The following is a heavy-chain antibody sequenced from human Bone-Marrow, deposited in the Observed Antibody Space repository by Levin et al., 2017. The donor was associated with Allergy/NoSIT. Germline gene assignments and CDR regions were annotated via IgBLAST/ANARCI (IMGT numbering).Heavy chain of an antibody. Sequence: GGSLRLSCAASGFTFSSYWMSWVRQAPGKGLEWVANIKQDGSEKYYVDSVKGRFTISRDNAKNSLYLQMNSLRAEDTAVYYCARVDGERLREPGMWYFDLWGRGTLVTVSS. CDR1: GFTFSSYW. J-gene: IGHJ2*01. CDR3: ARVDGERLREPGMWYFDL. CDR2: IKQDGSEK. D-gene: IGHD4-17*01. V-gene: IGHV3-7*01.